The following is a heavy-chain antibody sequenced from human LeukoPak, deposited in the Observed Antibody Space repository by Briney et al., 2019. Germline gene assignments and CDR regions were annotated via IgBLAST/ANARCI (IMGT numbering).Heavy chain of an antibody. CDR2: INHSGST. J-gene: IGHJ4*02. Sequence: SETLSLTCAVYGGSFSGYYWSWIRQPPGKGLEWIGEINHSGSTNYNPSLKSRVTISVDTSKNQFSLKLSSVTAADTALYYCARGVRYWGQGTLVTVSS. CDR3: ARGVRY. CDR1: GGSFSGYY. V-gene: IGHV4-34*01. D-gene: IGHD1-1*01.